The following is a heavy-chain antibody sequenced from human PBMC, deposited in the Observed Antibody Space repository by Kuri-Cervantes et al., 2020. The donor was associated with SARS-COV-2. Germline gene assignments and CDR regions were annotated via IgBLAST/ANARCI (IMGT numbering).Heavy chain of an antibody. CDR1: EGTFSSYA. D-gene: IGHD7-27*01. Sequence: SVKVSCKASEGTFSSYAISWVRQAPGQGLEWMGGIIPIFGTANYAQKFQGRVTITADESTSTAYMELSSLRSEDTAVYYCARDHHRGLGIEVGDYWGQGTLVTAPQ. V-gene: IGHV1-69*13. CDR2: IIPIFGTA. CDR3: ARDHHRGLGIEVGDY. J-gene: IGHJ4*02.